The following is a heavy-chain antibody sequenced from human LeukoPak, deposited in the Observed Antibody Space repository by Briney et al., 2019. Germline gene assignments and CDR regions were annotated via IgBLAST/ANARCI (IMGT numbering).Heavy chain of an antibody. CDR1: GYTFTGYY. D-gene: IGHD1-26*01. Sequence: GTSVKVSCKASGYTFTGYYMHWVRQAPGQGLEWMGWINPNSGGTNYAQKFQGRVTMTRDTSISTAYMELSRLRSDDTAVYYCARADGGRKVGAPPNWGQGTLVTVSS. J-gene: IGHJ4*02. V-gene: IGHV1-2*02. CDR3: ARADGGRKVGAPPN. CDR2: INPNSGGT.